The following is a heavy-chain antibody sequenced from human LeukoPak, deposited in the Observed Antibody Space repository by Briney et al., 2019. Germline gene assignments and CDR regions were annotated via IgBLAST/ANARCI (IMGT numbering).Heavy chain of an antibody. CDR1: GFTFSNYS. V-gene: IGHV3-21*06. J-gene: IGHJ5*02. CDR3: ARGGTYCFDGCYGTNL. CDR2: IGNSPSAT. Sequence: GGSLRLSCAASGFTFSNYSMNWARQAPGKGLEWVSSIGNSPSATYYADSVKGRFTIYRDNAKNSLYLQMSSLRDEDTAVYYCARGGTYCFDGCYGTNLWGQGTLVTVSS. D-gene: IGHD2-2*01.